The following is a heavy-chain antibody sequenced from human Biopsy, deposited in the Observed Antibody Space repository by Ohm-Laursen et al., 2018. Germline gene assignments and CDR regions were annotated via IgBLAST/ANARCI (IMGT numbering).Heavy chain of an antibody. V-gene: IGHV3-13*01. CDR1: GFTFSSYD. J-gene: IGHJ4*02. CDR3: ARFPDFWSGYYVDS. D-gene: IGHD3-3*01. Sequence: SLRLSCAASGFTFSSYDMHWVRQVPGKGLEWVSAIGTAADIYYSGSVKGRFTISRENAKNSLYLQMNSLRAEDTAVYYCARFPDFWSGYYVDSWGQGTLVTVSS. CDR2: IGTAADI.